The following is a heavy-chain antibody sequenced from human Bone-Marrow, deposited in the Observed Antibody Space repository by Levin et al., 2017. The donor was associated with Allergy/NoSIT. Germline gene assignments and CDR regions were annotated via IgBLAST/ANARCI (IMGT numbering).Heavy chain of an antibody. CDR1: GGSFSGYY. Sequence: SQTLSLTCAVYGGSFSGYYWSWIRQPPGKGLEWIGEINHSGSTNYNPSLKSRVTISVDTSKNQFSLKLSSVTAADTAVYYCASLKIVATMGNAFDIWGQGTMVTVSS. CDR3: ASLKIVATMGNAFDI. D-gene: IGHD5-12*01. CDR2: INHSGST. J-gene: IGHJ3*02. V-gene: IGHV4-34*01.